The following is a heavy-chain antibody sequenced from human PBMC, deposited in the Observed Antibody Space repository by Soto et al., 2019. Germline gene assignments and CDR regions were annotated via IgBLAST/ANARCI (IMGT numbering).Heavy chain of an antibody. V-gene: IGHV4-31*03. J-gene: IGHJ4*02. CDR2: IYYSGST. CDR1: GGSISSGGYY. CDR3: ARGAPMYGYGTNDASDFDY. Sequence: SETLSLTCTVSGGSISSGGYYWSWIRQHPGKGLEWIGYIYYSGSTYYNPSLKSRVTISVDTSKNQFSLKLSSVTAADTAVYYCARGAPMYGYGTNDASDFDYWGQGTLVTVS. D-gene: IGHD2-8*01.